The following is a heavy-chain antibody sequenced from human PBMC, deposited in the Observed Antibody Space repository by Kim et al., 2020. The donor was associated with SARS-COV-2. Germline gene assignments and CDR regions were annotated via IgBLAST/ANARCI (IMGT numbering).Heavy chain of an antibody. D-gene: IGHD1-1*01. CDR3: ARDERADAFDI. J-gene: IGHJ3*02. V-gene: IGHV4-31*02. Sequence: STSSNPSLKSRSSMSVDTSKNQFSLNLSSMTAADTAMYYCARDERADAFDIWGQGTMVTVSS. CDR2: ST.